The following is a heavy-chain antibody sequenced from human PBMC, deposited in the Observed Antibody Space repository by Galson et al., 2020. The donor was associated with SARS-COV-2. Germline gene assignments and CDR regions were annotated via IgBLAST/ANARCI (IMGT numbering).Heavy chain of an antibody. Sequence: ETSETLSLTCTVSGGSISSGGYYWSWIRQHPGKGLEWIGYIYYSGSTYYNPSLKSRVTISVDTSKNQFSLKLSSVTAADTAVYYCARAITIFGVVIANFDYWGQGTLFTVSS. V-gene: IGHV4-31*03. CDR3: ARAITIFGVVIANFDY. CDR2: IYYSGST. CDR1: GGSISSGGYY. D-gene: IGHD3-3*01. J-gene: IGHJ4*02.